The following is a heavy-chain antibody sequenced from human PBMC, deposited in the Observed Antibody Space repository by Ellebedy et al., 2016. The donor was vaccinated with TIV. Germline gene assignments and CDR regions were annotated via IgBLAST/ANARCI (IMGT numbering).Heavy chain of an antibody. CDR2: IYYSGDT. Sequence: SETLSLTCTLSGGSISSGTYYWGWIRQPPGKGLEWIGTIYYSGDTYYNPSLKSRVTISIDTSKNQFSLRLSYVTAADTAVYYCARHSPAVNGLITLIGPNAFDIWGQGTTVTVSS. CDR1: GGSISSGTYY. CDR3: ARHSPAVNGLITLIGPNAFDI. V-gene: IGHV4-39*01. J-gene: IGHJ3*02. D-gene: IGHD3-22*01.